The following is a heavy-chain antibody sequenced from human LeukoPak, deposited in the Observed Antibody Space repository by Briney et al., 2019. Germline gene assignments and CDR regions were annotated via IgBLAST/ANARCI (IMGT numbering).Heavy chain of an antibody. CDR3: ARGYYGSGSYFDY. CDR2: IYYSGST. V-gene: IGHV4-59*01. CDR1: GGSISSYY. D-gene: IGHD3-10*01. J-gene: IGHJ4*01. Sequence: SETLSLTCTVSGGSISSYYWSWIRQPPGKGLEWIGYIYYSGSTNYNPSLKSRVTISVDTSKNQFSLKLSSVTAADTAVYYCARGYYGSGSYFDYWGQGTLVTVSS.